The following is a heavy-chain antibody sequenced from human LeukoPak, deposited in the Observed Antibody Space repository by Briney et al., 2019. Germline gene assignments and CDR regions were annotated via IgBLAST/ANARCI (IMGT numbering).Heavy chain of an antibody. D-gene: IGHD1-14*01. CDR1: GGTFSSYA. Sequence: SVKVSCKASGGTFSSYAISWVRQAPGQGLEWMGGIISIFGTANYAQKFQGRVTITADESTSTAYMELSSLRPEDTSVYFCARGRSPDYFDYWGQGTVITVPS. CDR2: IISIFGTA. J-gene: IGHJ4*02. V-gene: IGHV1-69*01. CDR3: ARGRSPDYFDY.